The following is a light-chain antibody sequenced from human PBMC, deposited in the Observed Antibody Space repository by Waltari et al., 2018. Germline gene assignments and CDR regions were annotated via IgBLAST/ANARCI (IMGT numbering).Light chain of an antibody. J-gene: IGLJ2*01. CDR1: WSTIGAGYA. V-gene: IGLV1-40*01. CDR3: QSYDTSLGVV. CDR2: GVN. Sequence: QSVLTQPPSVSGAPGQRVTIPCTGSWSTIGAGYAAPWYQQLPGKAPTLLVYGVNTRPPGVPDRFFGSKSGTSASLAIPGLQPEDEADYYCQSYDTSLGVVFGGGTKLTVL.